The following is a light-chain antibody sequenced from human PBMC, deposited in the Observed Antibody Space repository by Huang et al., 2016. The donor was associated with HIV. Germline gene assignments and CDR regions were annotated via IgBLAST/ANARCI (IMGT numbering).Light chain of an antibody. V-gene: IGKV1D-8*01. CDR2: GAS. CDR1: QDINTY. Sequence: VIWMTQSPSLLAASTGDRVTITCRVSQDINTYLAWYQQKPGRAPTRFFNGASTLRNGVSSRFRATGSRTDFTLTINCLQSEDFATYYCQQYSMFPYTFGPGTKLELK. CDR3: QQYSMFPYT. J-gene: IGKJ2*01.